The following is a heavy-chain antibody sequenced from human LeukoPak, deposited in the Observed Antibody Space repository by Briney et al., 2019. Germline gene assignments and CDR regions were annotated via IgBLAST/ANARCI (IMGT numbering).Heavy chain of an antibody. CDR1: GYTFTSYA. D-gene: IGHD2-2*01. J-gene: IGHJ6*02. Sequence: ATVKVSCKASGYTFTSYAMHWVRQAPGQRLEWMGWINAGNGNTKYSQKFQGRVTVTRDTSASTAYMELSSLRSEDTAVYYCARDLLPIVVVPAAWCGVDVWGQGTTVTVSS. V-gene: IGHV1-3*01. CDR2: INAGNGNT. CDR3: ARDLLPIVVVPAAWCGVDV.